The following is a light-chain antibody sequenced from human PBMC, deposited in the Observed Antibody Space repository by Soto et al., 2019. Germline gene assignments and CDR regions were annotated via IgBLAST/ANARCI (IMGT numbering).Light chain of an antibody. CDR3: QQYNNWPFT. CDR2: GAS. J-gene: IGKJ3*01. Sequence: EIVMTQSPATLSVSPGERATLSCRASQSISSNLVWYQQKPGQAPRLLIYGASTRATGFPARFSGSGSGTDFTLTISSLQSEDFAVYYCQQYNNWPFTFGPGTKVDIK. CDR1: QSISSN. V-gene: IGKV3-15*01.